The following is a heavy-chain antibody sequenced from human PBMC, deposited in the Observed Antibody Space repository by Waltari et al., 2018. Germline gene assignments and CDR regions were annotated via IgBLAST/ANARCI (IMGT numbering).Heavy chain of an antibody. V-gene: IGHV4-4*02. CDR2: VQYSGRS. Sequence: QSQLQESGPGLVKPSGTLSLRCTVSGDSMSSADWWSWVRQSPQKGLEWIGQVQYSGRSNYNPAFARRVTVSIDTSNNQFSLKLTSATAADTAMYYCARDRGRGIYLDTWGPGMQVTVSP. CDR1: GDSMSSADW. J-gene: IGHJ5*02. D-gene: IGHD2-15*01. CDR3: ARDRGRGIYLDT.